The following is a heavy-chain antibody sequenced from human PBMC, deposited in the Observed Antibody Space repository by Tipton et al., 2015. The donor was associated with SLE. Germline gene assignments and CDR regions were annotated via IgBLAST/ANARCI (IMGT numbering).Heavy chain of an antibody. V-gene: IGHV4-59*01. J-gene: IGHJ3*02. CDR1: GGSISTYY. D-gene: IGHD1-7*01. CDR3: ARDGTVDAFDI. CDR2: IYYTGST. Sequence: TLSLTCTVSGGSISTYYWNWIRQPPGKGLEWIGFIYYTGSTNYNPSLKSRVTISADTSKNQFSLKLSSVTAADTAVYYCARDGTVDAFDIWGQGTMVTVSS.